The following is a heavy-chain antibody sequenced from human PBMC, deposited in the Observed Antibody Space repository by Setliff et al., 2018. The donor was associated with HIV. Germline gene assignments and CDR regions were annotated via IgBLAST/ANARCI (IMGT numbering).Heavy chain of an antibody. J-gene: IGHJ4*02. Sequence: SGGSLRLSCAASGFTFSAYAMTWVRRAPGRGLEWVSATTSNGRTTDYAESVRGRFTLSRDNAKNSLYLQMNSLRAEDTAVYYCATDYYGSSFDYWGQGTLVTVSS. CDR1: GFTFSAYA. V-gene: IGHV3-23*01. CDR3: ATDYYGSSFDY. D-gene: IGHD3-10*01. CDR2: TTSNGRTT.